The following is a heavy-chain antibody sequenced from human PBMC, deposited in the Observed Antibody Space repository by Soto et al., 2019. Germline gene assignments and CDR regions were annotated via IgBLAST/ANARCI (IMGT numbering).Heavy chain of an antibody. CDR1: GFTFSDYW. CDR3: ARAVRGHYGFDV. J-gene: IGHJ3*01. Sequence: EVQLVEAGGGLVQPGESLRLSCAASGFTFSDYWIHWVRQAPGKGLVWVSRIKFDGSSANYADSVKGRFTISRDNAKDTVYLQMASLGAEGSAVYYCARAVRGHYGFDVWGQGTMVTVSS. V-gene: IGHV3-74*01. D-gene: IGHD3-10*01. CDR2: IKFDGSSA.